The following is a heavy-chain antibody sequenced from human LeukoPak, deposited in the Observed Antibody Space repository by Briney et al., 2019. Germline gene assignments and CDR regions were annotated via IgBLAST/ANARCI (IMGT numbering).Heavy chain of an antibody. CDR1: GFTFDDYA. Sequence: GGSLRLSCAASGFTFDDYAMHWVRQAPGKGLEWVPGISWNSGSIGYADSVKGRFTISRDNAKNSLYLQMNSLRAEDTALYYCAKDTSSGYETFDYWGQGTLVTVSS. CDR2: ISWNSGSI. CDR3: AKDTSSGYETFDY. D-gene: IGHD5-12*01. J-gene: IGHJ4*02. V-gene: IGHV3-9*01.